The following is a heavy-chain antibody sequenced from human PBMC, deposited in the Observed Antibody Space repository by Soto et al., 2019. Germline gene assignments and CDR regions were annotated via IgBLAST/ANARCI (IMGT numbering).Heavy chain of an antibody. J-gene: IGHJ4*02. Sequence: ASVKVSCKVSGYTFTSYAMHWVRQAPGQRLEWMGWINAGNGNTKYSQRFQGRVTFTRDTSASTAYMELSSLRSEDTAVYYCARLDFGNYDSPWGQGTLVTVSS. CDR1: GYTFTSYA. CDR2: INAGNGNT. CDR3: ARLDFGNYDSP. D-gene: IGHD3-22*01. V-gene: IGHV1-3*01.